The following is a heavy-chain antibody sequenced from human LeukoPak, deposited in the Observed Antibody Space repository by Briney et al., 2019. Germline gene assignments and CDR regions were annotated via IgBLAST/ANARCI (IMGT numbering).Heavy chain of an antibody. V-gene: IGHV1-2*02. CDR1: GYTFTGYY. CDR2: TNPNSGCT. D-gene: IGHD6-13*01. Sequence: ASVKVSCKAAGYTFTGYYMHWVRQAPGQGREWMGWTNPNSGCTNYAQKVQGRVTMTRDTSTSTASMDMGRLKLADTAVYYCVSKAAGPAYYSDYWGQGTLVTVSS. J-gene: IGHJ4*02. CDR3: VSKAAGPAYYSDY.